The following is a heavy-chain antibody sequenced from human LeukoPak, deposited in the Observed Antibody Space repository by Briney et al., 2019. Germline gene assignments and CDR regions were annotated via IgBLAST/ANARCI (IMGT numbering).Heavy chain of an antibody. CDR2: IYYSGST. Sequence: SETLSLTCTVSGGSISSYYWSWIRQPPGKGLECIGYIYYSGSTNYNPSLKSRVTISVDTSKNQFSLKLSSVTAADTAVYYCARVDPPRLITPRGSYGMDVWGQGTTVTVSS. V-gene: IGHV4-59*01. J-gene: IGHJ6*02. CDR3: ARVDPPRLITPRGSYGMDV. CDR1: GGSISSYY. D-gene: IGHD3-16*01.